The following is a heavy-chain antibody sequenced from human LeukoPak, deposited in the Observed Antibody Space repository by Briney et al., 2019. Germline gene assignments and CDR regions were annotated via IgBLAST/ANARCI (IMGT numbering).Heavy chain of an antibody. J-gene: IGHJ4*02. V-gene: IGHV1-2*02. D-gene: IGHD4-23*01. CDR2: INPNSGGT. Sequence: ASVKVSCKASGYTFTGHYVHWVRQAPGRGLEWMGWINPNSGGTHYAQKFQGRVTMTRDTSISTAYMELSRLRSDDTAVYYCARETTVVTPGGDYWGQGTLVTVSS. CDR1: GYTFTGHY. CDR3: ARETTVVTPGGDY.